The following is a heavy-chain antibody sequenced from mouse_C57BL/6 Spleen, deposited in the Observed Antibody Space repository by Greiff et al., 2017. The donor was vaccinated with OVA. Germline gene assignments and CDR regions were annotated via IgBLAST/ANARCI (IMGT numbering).Heavy chain of an antibody. CDR1: GYTFTNYW. Sequence: QVQLKQSGAELVRPGTSVKMSCKASGYTFTNYWIGWAKQRPGHGLEWIGDIYPGGGYTNYNEKFKGKATLTADKSSSTAYMQFSSLTSEDSATYYCARSGGDYGSSSYYFDYWGQGTTLTVSS. CDR2: IYPGGGYT. CDR3: ARSGGDYGSSSYYFDY. J-gene: IGHJ2*01. V-gene: IGHV1-63*01. D-gene: IGHD1-1*01.